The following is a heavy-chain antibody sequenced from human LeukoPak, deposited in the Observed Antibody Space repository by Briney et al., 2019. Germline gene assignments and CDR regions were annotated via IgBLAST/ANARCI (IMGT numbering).Heavy chain of an antibody. CDR2: IYSDGSRP. J-gene: IGHJ4*02. CDR1: GITFSTYW. Sequence: AGGSLRLSCAASGITFSTYWMHWVRQAPGKELVWVSRIYSDGSRPSCADSVRGRFTISRDNAKNTVYLQMNSLEAEDTAVYYCARVSVLGMVYYYDYWGQGTLVTVSS. CDR3: ARVSVLGMVYYYDY. V-gene: IGHV3-74*01. D-gene: IGHD2-8*01.